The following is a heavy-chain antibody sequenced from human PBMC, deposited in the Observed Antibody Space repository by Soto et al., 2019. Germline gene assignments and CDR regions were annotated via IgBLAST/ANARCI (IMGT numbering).Heavy chain of an antibody. CDR3: VRVAPCTNGVCQFDY. J-gene: IGHJ4*02. CDR1: GFTLSRYE. CDR2: ISCSGSTI. D-gene: IGHD2-8*01. Sequence: PGGSLRLSWAASGFTLSRYEMNWVRQAPGKGLEWVAFISCSGSTIYYADSVKGRFTISTDNAKKSLFLKMNSLRAEDTTVYYCVRVAPCTNGVCQFDYWGQGTRAPSSS. V-gene: IGHV3-48*03.